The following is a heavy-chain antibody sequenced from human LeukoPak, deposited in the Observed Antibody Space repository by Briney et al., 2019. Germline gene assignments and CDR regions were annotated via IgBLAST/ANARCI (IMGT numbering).Heavy chain of an antibody. CDR3: ARVYSTNYYGSGDRPFLFDY. D-gene: IGHD3-10*01. J-gene: IGHJ4*02. CDR1: GYTFTSYA. V-gene: IGHV1-18*01. CDR2: ISTYYGNT. Sequence: GASVKVSCKASGYTFTSYAFSWVRQAPGQGLKWMGWISTYYGNTNYAQKLQDRVTMTTDTSTSTAYMELTSLRSDDTAVYYCARVYSTNYYGSGDRPFLFDYWGQGTVVTVSS.